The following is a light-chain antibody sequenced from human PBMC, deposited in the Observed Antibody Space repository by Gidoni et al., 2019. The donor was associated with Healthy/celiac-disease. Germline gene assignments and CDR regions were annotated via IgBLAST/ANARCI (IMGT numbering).Light chain of an antibody. V-gene: IGLV2-11*01. CDR2: DVS. CDR3: CSYAGSYTFV. CDR1: STDVGGYNY. J-gene: IGLJ2*01. Sequence: QSALTQPRSVSGSPGQSVTISCTGTSTDVGGYNYVSWYQKHPGRAPKLMISDVSKRPSGVPDRFSGSKSGNTASLTISGLQAADEADYYCCSYAGSYTFVFGGGTKLTVL.